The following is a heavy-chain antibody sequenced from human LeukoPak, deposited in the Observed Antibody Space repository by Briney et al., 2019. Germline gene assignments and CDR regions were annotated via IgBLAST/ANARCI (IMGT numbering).Heavy chain of an antibody. D-gene: IGHD1-26*01. CDR2: MNPNSGNT. Sequence: ASVKVSCKASGYTFTSYDIHWVRQATGQGLEWMGWMNPNSGNTGYAQKFQGRVTMTRNTSISTAYMELSSLGSEDTAVYYCARELSGSYPRALYYYYGMDVWGQGTTVTVSS. CDR3: ARELSGSYPRALYYYYGMDV. CDR1: GYTFTSYD. J-gene: IGHJ6*02. V-gene: IGHV1-8*01.